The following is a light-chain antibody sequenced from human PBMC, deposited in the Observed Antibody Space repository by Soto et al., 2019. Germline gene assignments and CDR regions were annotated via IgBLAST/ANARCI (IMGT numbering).Light chain of an antibody. J-gene: IGLJ3*02. CDR3: ASHGNNGV. CDR2: EVS. V-gene: IGLV2-14*01. Sequence: QSALTQPASVSGSPGQSITISCTGSNSAIGAYNYVSWYQQHPGKAPKFIMYEVSNRPSGVSNRFSGSKSGNTASLTISGLQAEDEADYYCASHGNNGVFGGGTKVTVL. CDR1: NSAIGAYNY.